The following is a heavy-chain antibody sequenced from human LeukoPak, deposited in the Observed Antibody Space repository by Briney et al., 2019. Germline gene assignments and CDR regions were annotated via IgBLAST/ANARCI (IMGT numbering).Heavy chain of an antibody. J-gene: IGHJ4*02. CDR1: GFPFSSYT. Sequence: GGSLRLSCAASGFPFSSYTMNWVRQAPGKGLEWVSSISSSSSYIYYADSVKGRFTISRDNAKNSLYLQMNSLRAEDTAVYYCARDRDLYFDYWGQGTLVTVSS. V-gene: IGHV3-21*01. CDR2: ISSSSSYI. D-gene: IGHD3-10*01. CDR3: ARDRDLYFDY.